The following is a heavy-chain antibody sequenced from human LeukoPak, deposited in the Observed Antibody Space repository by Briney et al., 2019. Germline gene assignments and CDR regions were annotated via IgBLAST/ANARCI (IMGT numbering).Heavy chain of an antibody. CDR2: ISYDGSNK. D-gene: IGHD2-2*01. CDR1: GFTFSSYG. CDR3: AKSYQLLSSYYYGMDV. V-gene: IGHV3-30*18. J-gene: IGHJ6*02. Sequence: GGSLRLSCAASGFTFSSYGMHWIRQAPGKGLEWVAVISYDGSNKYYADSVKGRFTISRDNSKNTLYLQMNSLRAEDTAVYYCAKSYQLLSSYYYGMDVWGQGTTVTVSS.